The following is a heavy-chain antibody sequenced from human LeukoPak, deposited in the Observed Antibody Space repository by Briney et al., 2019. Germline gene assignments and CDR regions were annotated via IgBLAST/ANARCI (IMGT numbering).Heavy chain of an antibody. CDR2: ISGSGGST. CDR3: AKDLWLSPYRYSSGWYQDYFDY. CDR1: GFTFSSFA. Sequence: GGSLRLSCAASGFTFSSFAMSWVRQAPGKGLEWVSAISGSGGSTYYADSVKGRFTISRDNSKNTLYLQMNSLRAEDTAVYYCAKDLWLSPYRYSSGWYQDYFDYWGQGTLVTVSS. J-gene: IGHJ4*02. D-gene: IGHD6-19*01. V-gene: IGHV3-23*01.